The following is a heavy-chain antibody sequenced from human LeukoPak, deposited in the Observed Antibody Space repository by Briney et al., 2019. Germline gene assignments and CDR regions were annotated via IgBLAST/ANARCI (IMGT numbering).Heavy chain of an antibody. CDR1: GYTFTVYY. Sequence: ASVTVSCKASGYTFTVYYMHWVRPAPGQGGEWMGWINPNSGGTNYAQKFQGRVTMTRDTSISTAYMELSRLRSDDTAVYYCARSENPVAFDIWGQGTMVTVSS. V-gene: IGHV1-2*02. J-gene: IGHJ3*02. CDR3: ARSENPVAFDI. CDR2: INPNSGGT.